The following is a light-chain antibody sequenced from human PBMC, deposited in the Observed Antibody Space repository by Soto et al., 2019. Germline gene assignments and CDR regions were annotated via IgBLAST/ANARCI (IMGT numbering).Light chain of an antibody. V-gene: IGLV2-23*02. CDR1: SSDVGSYNL. Sequence: QSALTQPASVSGSPGQSITISCTGTSSDVGSYNLVSWYQQHPGKAPKLMIYEVSKRPSGVSNRISGSKSGNTASLTISGVQAEDEADYLCCSYAGSSALRFGGGTKLPAL. J-gene: IGLJ2*01. CDR3: CSYAGSSALR. CDR2: EVS.